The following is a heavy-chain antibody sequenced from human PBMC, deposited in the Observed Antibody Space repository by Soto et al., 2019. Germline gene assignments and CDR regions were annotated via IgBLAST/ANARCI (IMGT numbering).Heavy chain of an antibody. CDR1: GFTFSSYA. D-gene: IGHD3-3*01. J-gene: IGHJ3*02. CDR3: AKDTLITIFGVVKTAAFDI. V-gene: IGHV3-23*01. Sequence: GGSLRLSCAASGFTFSSYAMSWVRQAPGEGLEWVSAISGSGGSTYYADSVKGRFTTSRDDSKNTLYLQMNSLRAEDTAVYYCAKDTLITIFGVVKTAAFDIWGQGTMVTVSS. CDR2: ISGSGGST.